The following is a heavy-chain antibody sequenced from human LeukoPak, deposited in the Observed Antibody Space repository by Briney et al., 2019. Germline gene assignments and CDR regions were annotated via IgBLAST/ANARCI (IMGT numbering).Heavy chain of an antibody. CDR1: GGTFSSYA. CDR2: IIPILGIA. CDR3: ARVEGLVGAVYYYYGMDV. J-gene: IGHJ6*02. V-gene: IGHV1-69*04. D-gene: IGHD1-26*01. Sequence: GASVKVSCKASGGTFSSYAISWVRQAPGQGLEWMGRIIPILGIANYAQKFQGRVTITADKSTSTAYMELGSLRSEDTAVYYCARVEGLVGAVYYYYGMDVWGQGTTVTVSS.